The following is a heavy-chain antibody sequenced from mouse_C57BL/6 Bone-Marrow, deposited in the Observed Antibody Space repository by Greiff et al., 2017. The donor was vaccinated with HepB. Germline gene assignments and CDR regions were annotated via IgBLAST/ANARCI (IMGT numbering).Heavy chain of an antibody. CDR3: ALYDNYVSYAMDY. D-gene: IGHD2-1*01. J-gene: IGHJ4*01. CDR1: GYTFTSYW. CDR2: INPSSGYT. V-gene: IGHV1-7*01. Sequence: VQLQQSGAELAKPGASVKLSCKASGYTFTSYWMHWVKQRPGQGLEWIGYINPSSGYTKYNQKFKDKATLTADKSSSTAYMQLSSLTYEDSAVYYCALYDNYVSYAMDYWGQGASVTVSS.